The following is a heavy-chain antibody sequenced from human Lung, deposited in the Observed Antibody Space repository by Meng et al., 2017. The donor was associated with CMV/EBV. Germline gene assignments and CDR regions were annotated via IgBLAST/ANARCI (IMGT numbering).Heavy chain of an antibody. V-gene: IGHV1-18*01. J-gene: IGHJ4*02. D-gene: IGHD1-26*01. Sequence: AGGVGKESGASLLVSSKVSGYTFTNYGITWVRQAPGQGLEWMGWISAYKGNTNYAQPLKGRVTMTPDTSTSTAYMELRRLRSDDTAVYYCARVEVGITSGDYWGQGTLVTVSS. CDR1: GYTFTNYG. CDR3: ARVEVGITSGDY. CDR2: ISAYKGNT.